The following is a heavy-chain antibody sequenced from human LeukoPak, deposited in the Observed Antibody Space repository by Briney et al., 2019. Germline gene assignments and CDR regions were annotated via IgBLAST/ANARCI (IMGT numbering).Heavy chain of an antibody. CDR2: ISSSSSYI. CDR1: GFTFSSYS. J-gene: IGHJ4*02. Sequence: GGSLRLSCAASGFTFSSYSMNWVRQAPGKGLEWVSSISSSSSYIYYADSVKGRFTNSRDNAKNSLYLQMNSLRAEDTAVYYCARDRRDGYNDYWGQGTLVTVSS. CDR3: ARDRRDGYNDY. V-gene: IGHV3-21*01. D-gene: IGHD5-24*01.